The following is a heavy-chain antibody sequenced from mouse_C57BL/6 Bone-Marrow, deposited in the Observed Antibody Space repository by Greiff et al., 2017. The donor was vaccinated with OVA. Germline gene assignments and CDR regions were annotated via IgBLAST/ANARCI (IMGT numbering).Heavy chain of an antibody. CDR1: GFTFSDYY. D-gene: IGHD1-1*01. Sequence: EVKLVESGGGLVQPGGSLKLSCAASGFTFSDYYMYWVRQTPEKRLEWVAYISNGGGSTYYPDTVKGRFTISRDNAKNTLYLQMSRLKSEDTAMYYCARQGRPLYGSSPWFAYWGQGTLVTVSA. CDR3: ARQGRPLYGSSPWFAY. V-gene: IGHV5-12*01. J-gene: IGHJ3*01. CDR2: ISNGGGST.